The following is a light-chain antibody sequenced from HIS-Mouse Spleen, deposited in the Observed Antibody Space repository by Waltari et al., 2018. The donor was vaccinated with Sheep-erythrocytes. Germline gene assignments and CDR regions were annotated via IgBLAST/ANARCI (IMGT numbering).Light chain of an antibody. CDR1: SSDVGGYNY. J-gene: IGLJ1*01. V-gene: IGLV2-11*01. CDR3: CSYAGSYNHV. Sequence: QSALTQPRSVSGSPGQSVTISCTGTSSDVGGYNYVSWYQQYPGKAPKLMISDVSKRPAGVPDRFSGSKSGNPASLTISRLQAEDEADYYCCSYAGSYNHVFATGTKVTVL. CDR2: DVS.